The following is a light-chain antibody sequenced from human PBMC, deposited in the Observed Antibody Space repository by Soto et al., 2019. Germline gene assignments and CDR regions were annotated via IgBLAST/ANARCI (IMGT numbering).Light chain of an antibody. V-gene: IGKV1-5*03. CDR3: QQYNSYVYT. CDR1: QSISSW. J-gene: IGKJ2*01. Sequence: DIQMTQSPSTLSASVGDRVTITCRASQSISSWLAWYQQKPGKAPKLLIYKASSLESGVPSRFSGSGSGTEFTLTISSLQPDDFATYYCQQYNSYVYTFGQGTKVDIK. CDR2: KAS.